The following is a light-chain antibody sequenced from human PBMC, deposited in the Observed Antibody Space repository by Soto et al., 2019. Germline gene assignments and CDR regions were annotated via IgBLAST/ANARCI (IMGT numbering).Light chain of an antibody. Sequence: QLVLTQSPSGSTSLGASVKLTCTLSSGHSSYAIAWHQQQPEKGPRYLMKLNSDGSHSKGDGIPDRFSGSSSGAERYLTISSLQSEDQADYYCQTWVTGIYVFGTGTKLTFL. V-gene: IGLV4-69*01. CDR3: QTWVTGIYV. CDR1: SGHSSYA. CDR2: LNSDGSH. J-gene: IGLJ1*01.